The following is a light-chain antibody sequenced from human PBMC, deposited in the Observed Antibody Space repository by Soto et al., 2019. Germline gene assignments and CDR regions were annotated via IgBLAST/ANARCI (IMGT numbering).Light chain of an antibody. Sequence: EIVMRRSPANLSVSPGERATLSCRASQSVSINLAWYQQKPGQAPRLLIYGASNRATGIPDRFSGSGSGTDFTLTIISLEPEDFAVYYCQHFGSSLRPFGQGTKV. CDR1: QSVSIN. V-gene: IGKV3-20*01. CDR2: GAS. J-gene: IGKJ1*01. CDR3: QHFGSSLRP.